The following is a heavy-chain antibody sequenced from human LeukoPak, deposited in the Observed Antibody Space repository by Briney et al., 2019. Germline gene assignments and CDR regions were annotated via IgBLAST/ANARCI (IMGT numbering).Heavy chain of an antibody. D-gene: IGHD1-14*01. J-gene: IGHJ4*02. CDR1: GFTFSRYS. CDR3: ARGTLNIPGQHGAFDY. Sequence: GGSLRLSCAASGFTFSRYSMNLVRQAPGKGLEWVSSISTSSSYIYYADSLKGRFTISRDNARNSLHLQMNSLRAEDTAVYYCARGTLNIPGQHGAFDYWGQGTLATVSS. V-gene: IGHV3-21*01. CDR2: ISTSSSYI.